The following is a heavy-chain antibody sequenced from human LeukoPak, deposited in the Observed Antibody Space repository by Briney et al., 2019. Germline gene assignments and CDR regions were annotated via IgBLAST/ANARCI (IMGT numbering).Heavy chain of an antibody. CDR3: AREFAGSYFDA. Sequence: GGSLRLSCAASGFTFSSYWMSWVRQAPGRGLEWVANIKQDGSKKYYVDSVKGRFTISRDNAKNSLYLQMNSLRVEDTAFYYCAREFAGSYFDAWGQGTLVSVSS. CDR2: IKQDGSKK. J-gene: IGHJ4*02. V-gene: IGHV3-7*01. CDR1: GFTFSSYW. D-gene: IGHD3-10*01.